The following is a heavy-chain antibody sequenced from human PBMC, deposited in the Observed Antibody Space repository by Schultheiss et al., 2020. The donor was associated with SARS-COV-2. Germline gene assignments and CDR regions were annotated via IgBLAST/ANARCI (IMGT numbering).Heavy chain of an antibody. Sequence: SETLSLTCTVSGGSISSYYWSWIRQPPGKGLEWIGYIYYSGSTNYNPSLKSRVTISVDTSKNQFSLKLSSVTAADTAVYYCAKFPGSSGSFDYWGQGTLVTVSS. V-gene: IGHV4-59*12. J-gene: IGHJ4*02. CDR3: AKFPGSSGSFDY. D-gene: IGHD6-19*01. CDR1: GGSISSYY. CDR2: IYYSGST.